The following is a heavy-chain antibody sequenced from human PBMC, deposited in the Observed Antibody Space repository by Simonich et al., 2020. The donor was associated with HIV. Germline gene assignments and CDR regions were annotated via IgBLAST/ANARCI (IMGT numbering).Heavy chain of an antibody. J-gene: IGHJ6*03. CDR3: ARRRILTTYYFRDYYYYMDV. CDR2: IIYLGGP. Sequence: QPQLQESGPRLVKPSETLSLTCTVSGASIINSRSYYWNWIHQPPGKGLEWIGIIIYLGGPTSTPSLKSRVPISVDTSKNQFSLRLSSVTAADTAVYYCARRRILTTYYFRDYYYYMDVWGEGTTVTVSS. D-gene: IGHD3-9*01. V-gene: IGHV4-39*07. CDR1: GASIINSRSYY.